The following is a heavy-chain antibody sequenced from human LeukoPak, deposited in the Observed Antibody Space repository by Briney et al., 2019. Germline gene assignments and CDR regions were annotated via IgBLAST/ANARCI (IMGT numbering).Heavy chain of an antibody. Sequence: GGSLRLSCAASGFTFSSYSMNWVRQAPGKGLEWVSSISSSSSYIYYADSVKGRFTISRDNAKNSLYLQMNSLRAEDTAVYYCARVSASFAFDIWGQGTMVTVSS. D-gene: IGHD2-2*01. J-gene: IGHJ3*02. CDR2: ISSSSSYI. V-gene: IGHV3-21*01. CDR1: GFTFSSYS. CDR3: ARVSASFAFDI.